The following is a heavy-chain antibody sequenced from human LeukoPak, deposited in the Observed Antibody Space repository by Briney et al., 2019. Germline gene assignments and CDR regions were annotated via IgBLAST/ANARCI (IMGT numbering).Heavy chain of an antibody. CDR1: AYTFSTYY. V-gene: IGHV1-46*01. J-gene: IGHJ6*03. CDR2: INPSDGST. Sequence: ASVKVSCKASAYTFSTYYLHWVRQAPGQGLEWMGMINPSDGSTSYAQKFQGRVTMTRDKSTSTVYMELRSLRSEDTAVYYCARVHARDYYYYYYTDVWGKGTTVTVSS. CDR3: ARVHARDYYYYYYTDV.